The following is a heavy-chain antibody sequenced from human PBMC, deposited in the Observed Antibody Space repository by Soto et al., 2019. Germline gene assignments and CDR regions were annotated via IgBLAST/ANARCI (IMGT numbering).Heavy chain of an antibody. V-gene: IGHV3-13*01. CDR3: ARASRSALAAFEP. CDR2: IGTAGDT. D-gene: IGHD6-19*01. J-gene: IGHJ5*02. CDR1: GFTFSGHD. Sequence: EVQLVESGGGLVQPGGSLRLSCAASGFTFSGHDMHWVRQASGKGLEWVEGIGTAGDTYYPGYVKGRFPNSRENAKQSLYLQMNCLRVEDEAVYYCARASRSALAAFEPGGQGTLVTVSS.